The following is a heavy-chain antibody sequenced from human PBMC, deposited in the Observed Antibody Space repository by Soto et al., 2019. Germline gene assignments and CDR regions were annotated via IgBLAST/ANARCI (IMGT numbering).Heavy chain of an antibody. CDR2: ISSSSSYI. D-gene: IGHD2-2*01. CDR1: GFTFSSYS. J-gene: IGHJ6*02. V-gene: IGHV3-21*01. Sequence: PGGSLRLSCAASGFTFSSYSMNWVRQAPGKGLEWVSSISSSSSYIYYADSVKGRFTISRDNAKNSLYLQMNSLRAEDTAVYYCAREADIVVVPAAYGMDVWGQGTTVTVSS. CDR3: AREADIVVVPAAYGMDV.